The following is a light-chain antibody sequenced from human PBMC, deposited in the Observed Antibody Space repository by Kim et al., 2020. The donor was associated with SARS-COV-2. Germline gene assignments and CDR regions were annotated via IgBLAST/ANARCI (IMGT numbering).Light chain of an antibody. Sequence: NFMLTQPHSVSESPGKTVTISCTRSSGSIASNYVQWYQQRPGSAPTTVIYGDNQRPSGVPDRFSGSIDSSSNSASLTISGLKTEDEADYYCQSYDSSNVVFGGGTQLTVL. CDR3: QSYDSSNVV. CDR2: GDN. CDR1: SGSIASNY. J-gene: IGLJ2*01. V-gene: IGLV6-57*04.